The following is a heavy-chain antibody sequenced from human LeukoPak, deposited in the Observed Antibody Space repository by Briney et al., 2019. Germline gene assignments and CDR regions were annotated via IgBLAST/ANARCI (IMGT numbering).Heavy chain of an antibody. CDR2: IKQDGSEK. CDR1: GFTFSSYW. V-gene: IGHV3-7*03. CDR3: TSGGYCTSTSCYGVY. Sequence: GGSLRLSCAASGFTFSSYWMSWVRQAPGKGLEWVANIKQDGSEKYYVDSVKGRFTISRDNAKNSLYLQMNSLKTEDTGVYYCTSGGYCTSTSCYGVYWGQGTLVTVSS. J-gene: IGHJ4*02. D-gene: IGHD2-2*01.